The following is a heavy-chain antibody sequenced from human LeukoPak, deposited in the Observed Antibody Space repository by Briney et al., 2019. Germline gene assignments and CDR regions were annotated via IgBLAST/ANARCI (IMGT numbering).Heavy chain of an antibody. CDR3: AGGGDFDY. CDR1: GFSFSIYF. V-gene: IGHV3-21*01. D-gene: IGHD3-16*01. J-gene: IGHJ4*02. Sequence: GGSLRLPCAASGFSFSIYFMNWVRQAPGKGLEWVSSISRTSEYIHYADSVRGRFAISRDNAKNSVYLQMNSLRAEDTAVYFCAGGGDFDYWGQGILVTVSA. CDR2: ISRTSEYI.